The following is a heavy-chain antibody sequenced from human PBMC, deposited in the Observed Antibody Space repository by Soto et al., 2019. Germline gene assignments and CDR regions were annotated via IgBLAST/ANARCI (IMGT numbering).Heavy chain of an antibody. V-gene: IGHV3-23*01. CDR2: INSGGTVA. Sequence: EVQLLESGGGLVQPGGSLRLSCAASGFTYESYAMSWVRQAPGKGLEWVSGINSGGTVAHYVDSVKGRFAISRDNSKNTLSLEMNSLRVDDTGLYYCAISTGGFGGLFVVPSDYWGQGTLVTVSS. CDR3: AISTGGFGGLFVVPSDY. J-gene: IGHJ4*02. CDR1: GFTYESYA. D-gene: IGHD3-16*01.